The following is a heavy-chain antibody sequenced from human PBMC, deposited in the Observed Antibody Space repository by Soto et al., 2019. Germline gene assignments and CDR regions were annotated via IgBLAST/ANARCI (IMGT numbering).Heavy chain of an antibody. V-gene: IGHV3-66*01. D-gene: IGHD6-13*01. J-gene: IGHJ4*02. CDR1: GFTVSSNY. CDR3: ERGGNEPAAGKKGFDY. CDR2: IYSCGST. Sequence: GGSLRLSCAASGFTVSSNYMSWVRQAPGKGLEWVSVIYSCGSTYYADSVKGRFTISRYNSKNTLYLQMNSLKAEDTAVYYCERGGNEPAAGKKGFDYWGQGTLVTVSS.